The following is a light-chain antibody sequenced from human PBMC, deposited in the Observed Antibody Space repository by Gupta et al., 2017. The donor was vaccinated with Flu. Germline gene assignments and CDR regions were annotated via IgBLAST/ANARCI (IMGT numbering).Light chain of an antibody. Sequence: DIVMTQSPLSLPVTPGEPASISCRSSQSLLHSNGYNYLDWYLQKPGQSPQLLIYLGSNRASRVPVRFSGCGSGSDFTLRIIRVEAEAVGVCYCRRALPTAPTFGQGTKVEIK. CDR3: RRALPTAPT. J-gene: IGKJ1*01. CDR2: LGS. CDR1: QSLLHSNGYNY. V-gene: IGKV2-28*01.